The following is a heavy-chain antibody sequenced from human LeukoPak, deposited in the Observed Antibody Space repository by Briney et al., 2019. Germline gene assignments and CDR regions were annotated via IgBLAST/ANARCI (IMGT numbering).Heavy chain of an antibody. V-gene: IGHV4-34*01. CDR1: GGSFSGYY. D-gene: IGHD4-11*01. CDR2: INHSGST. CDR3: ARGLVDSTKSTVTTGYGMDV. Sequence: SETLSLTCAVYGGSFSGYYWSWIRQPPGKGLERFGEINHSGSTNYNPSLKSRVAISVDTSKNQFSLKLSSVTAADTAVYYCARGLVDSTKSTVTTGYGMDVWGQGTTVTVSS. J-gene: IGHJ6*02.